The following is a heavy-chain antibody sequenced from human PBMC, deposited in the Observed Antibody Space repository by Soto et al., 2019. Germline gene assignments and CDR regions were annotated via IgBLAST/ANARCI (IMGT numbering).Heavy chain of an antibody. Sequence: QVQLVQSGAEVKKPGSSVTVSCKASGGTFSSYAISWVRQAPGQGLEWMGRIIPFIGTANYAQKFQGRVTITAAEATITASLELTSLRAADTAVYYCARGVMTTVPASYYYGMDVWGQGTTVTVSS. D-gene: IGHD4-4*01. J-gene: IGHJ6*02. CDR3: ARGVMTTVPASYYYGMDV. CDR2: IIPFIGTA. V-gene: IGHV1-69*18. CDR1: GGTFSSYA.